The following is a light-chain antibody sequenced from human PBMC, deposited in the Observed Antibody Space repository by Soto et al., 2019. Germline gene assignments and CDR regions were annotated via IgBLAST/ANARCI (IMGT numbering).Light chain of an antibody. J-gene: IGKJ4*01. CDR2: KAS. V-gene: IGKV1-5*03. Sequence: DIQMTQSPSTLSASVGDRVTITCRASQSISSWLAWYKHKPGKAPNLLIYKASSLESGVPSRFSGSGSGTEFSLTVTSLQPDDFATYYCQQYDSYPRTFGGGTKV. CDR3: QQYDSYPRT. CDR1: QSISSW.